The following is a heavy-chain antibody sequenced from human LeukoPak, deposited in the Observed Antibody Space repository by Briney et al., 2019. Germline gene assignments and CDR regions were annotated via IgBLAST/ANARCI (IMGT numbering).Heavy chain of an antibody. CDR2: ISHSGSP. CDR1: GGFIINGKW. V-gene: IGHV4/OR15-8*01. CDR3: ARDSIVGYSLSW. Sequence: PSETLSLTCGVSGGFIINGKWWSWVRQPPGKGLEWIGEISHSGSPNYNPSLKGRLTISVDTAKNQFSLKLSSVTAADTAVYYCARDSIVGYSLSWWGQGTLVTVSS. J-gene: IGHJ4*02. D-gene: IGHD3-22*01.